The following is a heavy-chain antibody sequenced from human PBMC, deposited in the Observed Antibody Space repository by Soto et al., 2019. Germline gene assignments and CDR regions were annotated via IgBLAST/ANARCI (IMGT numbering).Heavy chain of an antibody. CDR3: ARHVYYDVLKKNY. Sequence: PSETLSLTCTVSGGSLSGYYWSWIRQPPGKGLEWIGDFYSSGSPHHNPSLKNRVSISEDRSKNEFSLKLSSVTAADTAIYYCARHVYYDVLKKNYWGQGTLVTVSS. D-gene: IGHD3-9*01. V-gene: IGHV4-59*01. CDR1: GGSLSGYY. J-gene: IGHJ4*02. CDR2: FYSSGSP.